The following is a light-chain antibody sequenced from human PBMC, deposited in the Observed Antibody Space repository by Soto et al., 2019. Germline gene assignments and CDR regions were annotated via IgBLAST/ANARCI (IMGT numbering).Light chain of an antibody. CDR3: QNYDSAPIT. CDR1: QSISGY. V-gene: IGKV1-27*01. Sequence: MNQSPSSLSASLGVRVTITCRASQSISGYLNWYQQKPGKVPRVLIYAASTLQPGVPSRFSGSGSGTDFTLTINSLQPDDIATYYCQNYDSAPITFGQRRLLEVK. CDR2: AAS. J-gene: IGKJ5*01.